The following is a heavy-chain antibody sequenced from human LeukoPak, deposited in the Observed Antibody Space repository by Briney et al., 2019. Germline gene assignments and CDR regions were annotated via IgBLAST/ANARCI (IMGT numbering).Heavy chain of an antibody. CDR1: GFTFYMYA. CDR2: MCGTAGCT. D-gene: IGHD3-22*01. V-gene: IGHV3-23*01. CDR3: AKDRPNYYGSNGHYYRRDGDY. J-gene: IGHJ4*02. Sequence: PGGSLTLSCQASGFTFYMYAMSWVRQAPGKGLEWVASMCGTAGCTFYPDSVKGRFTISRDNSKNVLYLRMNSLTAEDTAIYYCAKDRPNYYGSNGHYYRRDGDYWGQGTLVTVSS.